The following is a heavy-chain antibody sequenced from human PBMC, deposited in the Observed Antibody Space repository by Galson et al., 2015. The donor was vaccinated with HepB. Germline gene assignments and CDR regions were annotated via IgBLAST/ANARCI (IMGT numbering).Heavy chain of an antibody. J-gene: IGHJ3*01. V-gene: IGHV3-66*01. CDR3: ARERDWDYYDSSALNEAFDF. Sequence: SLRLSCAASGFSVSSNYMNWVRQAPGKGLEWLSVIKTGGTTFYADSVRGRFTISEDNSKNILYLQLTSLRAEDTAIYYCARERDWDYYDSSALNEAFDFWGQGTMVTVSS. CDR1: GFSVSSNY. D-gene: IGHD3-22*01. CDR2: IKTGGTT.